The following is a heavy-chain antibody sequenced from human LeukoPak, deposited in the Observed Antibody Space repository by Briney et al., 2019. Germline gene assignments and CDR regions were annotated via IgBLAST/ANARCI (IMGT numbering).Heavy chain of an antibody. CDR1: GFNFRDYE. J-gene: IGHJ3*01. CDR2: IYYDGNQK. V-gene: IGHV3-33*08. Sequence: PGGSLRLSCAASGFNFRDYEMNWVRQAPGEGLEWVAVIYYDGNQKYYGDSVKGRFTVSRDVSENMLYLQMSSLRADDTAVYYCARGGVATACGAFDVWGQGTMVTVSS. D-gene: IGHD4-23*01. CDR3: ARGGVATACGAFDV.